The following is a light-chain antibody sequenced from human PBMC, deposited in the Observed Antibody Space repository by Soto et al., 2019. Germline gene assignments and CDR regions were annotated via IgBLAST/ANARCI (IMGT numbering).Light chain of an antibody. CDR1: SSDVGAYNY. CDR3: ISYTTIKNVI. CDR2: DVT. V-gene: IGLV2-14*01. J-gene: IGLJ2*01. Sequence: QSALAQPASVSGSPGQSITISCTGTSSDVGAYNYVSWYHQHHPGKAPELIIYDVTDRPSGVSTRFSGSKSGNTASLTISGVQAEDEGDYYCISYTTIKNVIFGGGTKLTVL.